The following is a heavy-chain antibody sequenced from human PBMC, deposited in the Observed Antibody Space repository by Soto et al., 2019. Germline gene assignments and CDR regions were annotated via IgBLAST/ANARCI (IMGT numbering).Heavy chain of an antibody. CDR2: IIPILGTA. D-gene: IGHD6-6*01. J-gene: IGHJ4*02. CDR1: GGTFSSYT. CDR3: ARGHEYSSSRHFDY. V-gene: IGHV1-69*08. Sequence: QVPLVQSGAEVKKPGSSVKVSCKASGGTFSSYTISWVRQAPGQGLEWMGRIIPILGTANYAQKFQGRVTITADKSTSTAYMELSSLRSEDTAVYYCARGHEYSSSRHFDYWGQGTLVTVSS.